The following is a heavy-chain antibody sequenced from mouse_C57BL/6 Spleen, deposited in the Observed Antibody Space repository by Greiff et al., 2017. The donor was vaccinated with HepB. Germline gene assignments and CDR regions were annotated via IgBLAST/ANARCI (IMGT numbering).Heavy chain of an antibody. CDR1: GFTFSDYG. D-gene: IGHD3-2*02. Sequence: EVQLVESGGGLVKPGGSLKLSCAASGFTFSDYGMHWVRQAPEKGLEWVAYISSGSSTIYYADTVKGRFTISRDNAKNTLFLQMTSLRSEDTAMYYCARDSSGYEGFAYWGQGTLVTVSA. V-gene: IGHV5-17*01. CDR2: ISSGSSTI. J-gene: IGHJ3*01. CDR3: ARDSSGYEGFAY.